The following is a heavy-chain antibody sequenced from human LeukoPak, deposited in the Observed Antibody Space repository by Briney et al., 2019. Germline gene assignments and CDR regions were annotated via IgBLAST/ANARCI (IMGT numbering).Heavy chain of an antibody. Sequence: PGGSLRLSCEASGFTFSNYAMSWVRQAPGKGLEWVSGICGHGISIYYADSVKGRFTIARDNSKSTLYLVMNSLRAEDTAVYYCAKEDGSYGSGRYYYFDYWGQETLVTVSS. CDR2: ICGHGISI. J-gene: IGHJ4*02. CDR1: GFTFSNYA. CDR3: AKEDGSYGSGRYYYFDY. D-gene: IGHD3-10*01. V-gene: IGHV3-23*01.